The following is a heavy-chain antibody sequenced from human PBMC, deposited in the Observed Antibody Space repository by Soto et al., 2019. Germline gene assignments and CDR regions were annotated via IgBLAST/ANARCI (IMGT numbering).Heavy chain of an antibody. D-gene: IGHD2-2*01. J-gene: IGHJ2*01. CDR3: ARDRCGSTSCARVYWYFDL. Sequence: QVQLVQSGAEVKKPESSVKVSCKASGGTFSSYSISWMRQAPGQGLEWIGRIIPVLGLPNYAQKFQGRLTITADKTTSTDYMKLGSLRSGDTAVYYCARDRCGSTSCARVYWYFDLWGRGTLVTVSS. V-gene: IGHV1-69*02. CDR1: GGTFSSYS. CDR2: IIPVLGLP.